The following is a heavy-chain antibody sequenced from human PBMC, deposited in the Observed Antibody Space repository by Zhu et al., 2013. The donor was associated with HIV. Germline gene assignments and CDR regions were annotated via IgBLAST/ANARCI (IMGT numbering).Heavy chain of an antibody. CDR2: INPNSGGT. Sequence: QVQLVQSGAEVKKPGASVKVSCKASGYTFTGYYMHWVRQAPGQGLEWMGWINPNSGGTNYAQKFQGWVTMTRDTSISTAYMELSRLRSDDTAVYYCARGQVGTAMVSGLDYWGQGTLVTVSS. J-gene: IGHJ4*02. D-gene: IGHD5-18*01. V-gene: IGHV1-2*04. CDR1: GYTFTGYY. CDR3: ARGQVGTAMVSGLDY.